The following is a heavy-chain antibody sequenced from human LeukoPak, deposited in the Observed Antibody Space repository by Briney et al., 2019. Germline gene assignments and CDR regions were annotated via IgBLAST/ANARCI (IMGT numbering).Heavy chain of an antibody. J-gene: IGHJ6*03. V-gene: IGHV4-39*07. CDR2: IYYSGST. Sequence: SETLSLTCTVSGGSISSYYWGWIRQPPGKGLEWIGSIYYSGSTYYNPSLKSRVTISVDTSKNQFSLKLSSVTAADTAVYYCASGYDGCYYYYMDVWGKGTTVTVSS. CDR3: ASGYDGCYYYYMDV. D-gene: IGHD5-12*01. CDR1: GGSISSYY.